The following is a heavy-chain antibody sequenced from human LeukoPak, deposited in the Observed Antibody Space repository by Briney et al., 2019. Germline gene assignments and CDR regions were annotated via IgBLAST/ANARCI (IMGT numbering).Heavy chain of an antibody. CDR1: GYTFTSYG. V-gene: IGHV1-18*01. CDR3: ARDGEIAAAGTVDY. J-gene: IGHJ4*02. Sequence: ASVKVSCKASGYTFTSYGISWVRQALGQGLEWMGWISAYNGNTNYAQKLQGRVTMTTDTSTSTAYMELRSLRSDDTAVYYCARDGEIAAAGTVDYWGQGTLVTVSS. CDR2: ISAYNGNT. D-gene: IGHD6-13*01.